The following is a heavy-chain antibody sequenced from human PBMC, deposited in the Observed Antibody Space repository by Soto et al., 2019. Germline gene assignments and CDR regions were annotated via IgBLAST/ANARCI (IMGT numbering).Heavy chain of an antibody. CDR2: ISPAGNSV. J-gene: IGHJ4*02. CDR3: VRDHLWAFDY. D-gene: IGHD3-16*01. CDR1: GFTFSSYS. Sequence: EVQLVESGGGLAQPGGSLRLSCVASGFTFSSYSINWIRQAPGQVPEWVSWISPAGNSVDYTDSVKGRFTISRDNAENALYLEMNRLRDEDTAVYYCVRDHLWAFDYWGQGTLVTVSS. V-gene: IGHV3-48*02.